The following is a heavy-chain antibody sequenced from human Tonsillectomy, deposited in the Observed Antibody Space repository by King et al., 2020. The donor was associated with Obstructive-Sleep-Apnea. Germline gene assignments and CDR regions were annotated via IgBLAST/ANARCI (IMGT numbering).Heavy chain of an antibody. V-gene: IGHV3-30*04. D-gene: IGHD1-26*01. CDR3: ARDLSGRYSTDY. J-gene: IGHJ4*02. CDR1: GFTFSDYV. CDR2: MSDAGSTI. Sequence: VQLVESGGGVVQPGRSLRLSCAASGFTFSDYVLHWVRQAPGKGREWMAVMSDAGSTIHYGDSVKGRFTVSRDNSRNALYLQMSSLRAEDTAFYYCARDLSGRYSTDYWGQGTLVTVSS.